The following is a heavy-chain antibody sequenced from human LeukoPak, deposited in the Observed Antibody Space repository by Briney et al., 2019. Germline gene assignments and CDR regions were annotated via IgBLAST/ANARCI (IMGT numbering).Heavy chain of an antibody. CDR3: ARRGGHGGSFDY. D-gene: IGHD4-23*01. CDR2: IYTSGST. CDR1: GGSISSGSCY. Sequence: PSETLSLTCTVSGGSISSGSCYWSWIRQPAGKGLEWIGRIYTSGSTNYNPSLKSRVTISVDTSKNQFSLKLSSVTAADTAVYYCARRGGHGGSFDYWGQGTLVTVSS. J-gene: IGHJ4*02. V-gene: IGHV4-61*02.